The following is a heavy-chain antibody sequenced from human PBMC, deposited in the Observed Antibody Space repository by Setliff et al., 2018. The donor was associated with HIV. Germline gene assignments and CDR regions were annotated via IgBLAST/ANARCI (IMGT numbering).Heavy chain of an antibody. CDR1: GYSFTTYW. CDR2: IYPADSDT. V-gene: IGHV5-51*01. Sequence: PGESLKISCKGSGYSFTTYWIAWVRQMPGKGLEWMGIIYPADSDTRYSPSFQGQVTISADKSIRTAYLQWSRLKASDAAIYYCARHGNPTGYSASWYGGDFDYWGQGTLVTVSS. CDR3: ARHGNPTGYSASWYGGDFDY. J-gene: IGHJ4*02. D-gene: IGHD5-12*01.